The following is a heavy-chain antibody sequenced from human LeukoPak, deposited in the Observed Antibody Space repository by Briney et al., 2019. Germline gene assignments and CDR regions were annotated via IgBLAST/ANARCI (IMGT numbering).Heavy chain of an antibody. CDR2: ISAYNGNT. CDR3: ARDLEQWLVSSRRLDY. Sequence: ASVKVSCKASGYTFTSYGISWVRQAPGQGLEWMGCISAYNGNTNYAQKLQGRVTMTTDTSTSTAYMELRSLRSDDTAVYYCARDLEQWLVSSRRLDYWGQGTLVTVSS. CDR1: GYTFTSYG. J-gene: IGHJ4*02. V-gene: IGHV1-18*01. D-gene: IGHD6-19*01.